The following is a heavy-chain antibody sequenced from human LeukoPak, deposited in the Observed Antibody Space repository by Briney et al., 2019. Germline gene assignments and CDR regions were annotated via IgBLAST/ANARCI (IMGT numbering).Heavy chain of an antibody. CDR1: GGSISSSSYY. V-gene: IGHV4-39*01. CDR2: IYYSGST. D-gene: IGHD3-3*01. Sequence: SETLSLTCTVSGGSISSSSYYWGWIRQPPGKGLEWIGSIYYSGSTYYNPSLKSRVTISVDTSKNQFSLKLSSVTAADTAVYYCARTYYDFWSGYYLFNRFDPWGQGTLVTVSS. J-gene: IGHJ5*02. CDR3: ARTYYDFWSGYYLFNRFDP.